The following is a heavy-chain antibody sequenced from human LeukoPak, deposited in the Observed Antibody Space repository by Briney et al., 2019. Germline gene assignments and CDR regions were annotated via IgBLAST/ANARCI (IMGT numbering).Heavy chain of an antibody. CDR2: INHSGNT. CDR1: GGSFSRYS. D-gene: IGHD3-10*01. J-gene: IGHJ4*02. V-gene: IGHV4-34*01. CDR3: ARRRWGFGELIFDY. Sequence: SETPSLTCAVYGGSFSRYSWNWLRQPPGKGLEWIGEINHSGNTNYNPSLKSRVTISVDTSKNQFSLKLSSVTAADTAVYYCARRRWGFGELIFDYWGQGTLVTVSS.